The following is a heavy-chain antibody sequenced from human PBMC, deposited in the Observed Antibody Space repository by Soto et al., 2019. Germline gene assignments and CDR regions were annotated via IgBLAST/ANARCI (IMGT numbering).Heavy chain of an antibody. CDR2: ISAYNGNT. V-gene: IGHV1-18*01. J-gene: IGHJ6*03. Sequence: ASVKVSCKASGYTFTSYGISWVRQAPGQGLEWMGWISAYNGNTNDAQKLQGRVTMTTDTSTSTAYMVLRSLRYDDTVVYYCARNHYYYYYMDVWGKGTTVAVSS. CDR1: GYTFTSYG. CDR3: ARNHYYYYYMDV.